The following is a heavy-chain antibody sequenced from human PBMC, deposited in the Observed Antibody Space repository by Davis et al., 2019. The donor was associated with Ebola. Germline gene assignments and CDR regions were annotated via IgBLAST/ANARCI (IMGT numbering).Heavy chain of an antibody. CDR3: ATGTDDFWSGYFDY. J-gene: IGHJ4*02. V-gene: IGHV3-11*01. D-gene: IGHD3-3*01. CDR1: AFTFSVYY. Sequence: GESLKISCAASAFTFSVYYMCSTRQAPGLGLLWASYISSCGSTIYYADAVKGRFTISRDNAKNSLYLQMNSLRAEDTAVYYCATGTDDFWSGYFDYWGQGTLGTVSS. CDR2: ISSCGSTI.